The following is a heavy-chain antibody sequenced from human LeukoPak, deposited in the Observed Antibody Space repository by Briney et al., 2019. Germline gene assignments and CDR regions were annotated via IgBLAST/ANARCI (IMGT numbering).Heavy chain of an antibody. J-gene: IGHJ6*03. V-gene: IGHV1-8*03. D-gene: IGHD2-8*01. CDR2: VNPRSGNA. CDR1: GYTFINYN. CDR3: ARGGLRVMVYRLYYMDV. Sequence: ASVKVSCKASGYTFINYNINWVRQATGQGLEWMGWVNPRSGNAGYLQKFQGRLTITRDTSVDTAYMELTRLRSDDTAVYYCARGGLRVMVYRLYYMDVWGKGTTVTVSS.